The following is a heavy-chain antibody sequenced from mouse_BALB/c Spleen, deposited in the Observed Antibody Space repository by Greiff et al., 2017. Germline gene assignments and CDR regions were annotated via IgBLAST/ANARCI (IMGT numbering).Heavy chain of an antibody. Sequence: EVHLVESGGGLVQPGGSRKLSCAASGFTFSSFGMNWVRQAPEKGLEWVAYISSGSSTIYYADTVKGRFTISRDNLKNTLFLQMTSLRYEDTAMYYGARVYYGNRAWFAYWGQETLVTVSA. V-gene: IGHV5-17*02. J-gene: IGHJ3*01. CDR1: GFTFSSFG. D-gene: IGHD2-1*01. CDR2: ISSGSSTI. CDR3: ARVYYGNRAWFAY.